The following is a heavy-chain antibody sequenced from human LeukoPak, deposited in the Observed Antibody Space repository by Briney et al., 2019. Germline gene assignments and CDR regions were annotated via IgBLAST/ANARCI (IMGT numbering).Heavy chain of an antibody. CDR2: INPSAGTT. CDR3: ARDGDHSSSSLSWFDP. Sequence: WASVKVSCKASGYTFTSYYMHWVRQAPGQGLEWMGIINPSAGTTTYAQKFQGRVTMTSDMSTSTVYMELSSLRSEDTAGYYCARDGDHSSSSLSWFDPWGQGTLVTVSS. CDR1: GYTFTSYY. V-gene: IGHV1-46*01. D-gene: IGHD6-6*01. J-gene: IGHJ5*02.